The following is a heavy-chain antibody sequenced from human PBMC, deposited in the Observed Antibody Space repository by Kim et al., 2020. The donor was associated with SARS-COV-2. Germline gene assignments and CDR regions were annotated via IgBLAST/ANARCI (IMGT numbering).Heavy chain of an antibody. D-gene: IGHD1-26*01. CDR2: ISYDGSNK. J-gene: IGHJ6*03. CDR1: GFTFSSYG. Sequence: GGSLRLSCAASGFTFSSYGMHWVRQAPGKGLEWVAVISYDGSNKYYADSVKGRFTISRDNSKNTLYLQMNSLRAEDTAVYYCAKVGATWELYYYYYYMDVWGKGTTVTVSS. CDR3: AKVGATWELYYYYYYMDV. V-gene: IGHV3-30*18.